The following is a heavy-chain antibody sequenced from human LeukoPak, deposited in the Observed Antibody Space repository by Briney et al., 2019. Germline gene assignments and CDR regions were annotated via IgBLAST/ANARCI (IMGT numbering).Heavy chain of an antibody. V-gene: IGHV3-30*03. D-gene: IGHD4-23*01. CDR2: ISYDGPNK. CDR3: TREQDREASATVVGDY. CDR1: GFTFNNYG. J-gene: IGHJ4*02. Sequence: GGSLRLSCAASGFTFNNYGMHWVRQAPGKGLEWVAVISYDGPNKYYADSVKGRFTISRDNAKNSLFLQMNSLRAEDTAVYYCTREQDREASATVVGDYWGQGTLVTVSS.